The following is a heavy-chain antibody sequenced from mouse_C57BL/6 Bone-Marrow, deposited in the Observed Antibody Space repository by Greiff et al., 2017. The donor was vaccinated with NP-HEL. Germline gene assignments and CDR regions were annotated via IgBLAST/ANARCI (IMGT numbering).Heavy chain of an antibody. D-gene: IGHD2-3*01. J-gene: IGHJ1*03. V-gene: IGHV1-55*01. CDR2: IYPGSGST. CDR1: GYTFTSYW. CDR3: ARRHDGYQSFYWYFDV. Sequence: QVQLQQPGAELVKPGASVKMSCKASGYTFTSYWITWVKQRPGQGLEWIGDIYPGSGSTNYNEKFKSKATLTVDTSSSTAYMQLSSLTSEDSAVYYCARRHDGYQSFYWYFDVWGTGTTVTVSS.